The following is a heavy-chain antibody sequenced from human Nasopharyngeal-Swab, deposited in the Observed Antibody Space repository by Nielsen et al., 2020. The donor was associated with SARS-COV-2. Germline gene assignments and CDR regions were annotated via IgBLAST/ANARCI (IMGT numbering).Heavy chain of an antibody. Sequence: SCKASGCTFSSYAMHWVRQAPGKGLEWVAVISYDGSNKYYADSVKGRFTISRDNSKNTLYLQMNSLRAEDTAVYYCARDKGAFGSSSYFDYWGQGTLVTVSS. CDR1: GCTFSSYA. J-gene: IGHJ4*02. D-gene: IGHD6-6*01. CDR3: ARDKGAFGSSSYFDY. CDR2: ISYDGSNK. V-gene: IGHV3-30-3*01.